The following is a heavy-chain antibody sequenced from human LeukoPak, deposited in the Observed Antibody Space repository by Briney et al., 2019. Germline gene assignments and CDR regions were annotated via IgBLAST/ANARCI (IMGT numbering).Heavy chain of an antibody. V-gene: IGHV3-21*01. D-gene: IGHD3-10*01. Sequence: GGSLRLSCAASGFTFSSYSMNWVRQAPGKGLEWVPSISSSSSYIYYADSVKGRFTISRDNAKNSLYLQMNSLRAEDTAVYYCAREPPGRYYYGSGSYFGIDYWGQGTLVTVSS. CDR2: ISSSSSYI. J-gene: IGHJ4*02. CDR3: AREPPGRYYYGSGSYFGIDY. CDR1: GFTFSSYS.